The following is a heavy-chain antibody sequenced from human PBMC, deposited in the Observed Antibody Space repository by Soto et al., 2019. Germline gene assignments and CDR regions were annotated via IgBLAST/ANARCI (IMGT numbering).Heavy chain of an antibody. J-gene: IGHJ4*02. CDR2: IYHSGGT. D-gene: IGHD3-22*01. CDR1: GDSISNGGYS. V-gene: IGHV4-30-2*01. Sequence: QLQLQESGSGLVKPSQTLSLTCAVSGDSISNGGYSWNWIRQPPGKGLEWIGYIYHSGGTDYNPSLKSLVTITVDSSNNQFSLKLSSVTAADTAVYYCARDSRSGYYLEFWGQGTLVTVSS. CDR3: ARDSRSGYYLEF.